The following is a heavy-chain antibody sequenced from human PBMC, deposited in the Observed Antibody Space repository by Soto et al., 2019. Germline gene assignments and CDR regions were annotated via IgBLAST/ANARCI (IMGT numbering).Heavy chain of an antibody. CDR2: IYYSGST. J-gene: IGHJ6*02. V-gene: IGHV4-59*01. Sequence: SETLSLTCTVSGGSISSYYWSWIRHPPGKGLEWIGYIYYSGSTNYNPSLKSRVTISVDTSKNQFSLKLSSVTAADTAVYYCAIVTDYVWGSDRYYYYSGMGVWGQGTRVTVAS. CDR3: AIVTDYVWGSDRYYYYSGMGV. D-gene: IGHD3-16*02. CDR1: GGSISSYY.